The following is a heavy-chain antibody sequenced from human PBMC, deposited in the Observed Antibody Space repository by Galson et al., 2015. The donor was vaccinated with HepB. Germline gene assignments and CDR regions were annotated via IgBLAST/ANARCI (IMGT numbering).Heavy chain of an antibody. V-gene: IGHV3-11*01. Sequence: SLRLSCAASGFTFSDYYMRWVRQAPGKGLEWVSYISSGGSTIYYADSVKGRFTISRDNAKNTLYLQMNSLRAEDTAVYYCARVAGPFYWGQGTLVTVSS. CDR1: GFTFSDYY. D-gene: IGHD6-19*01. J-gene: IGHJ4*02. CDR3: ARVAGPFY. CDR2: ISSGGSTI.